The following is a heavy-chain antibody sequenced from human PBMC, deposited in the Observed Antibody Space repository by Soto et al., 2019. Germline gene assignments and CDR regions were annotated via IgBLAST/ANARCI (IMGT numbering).Heavy chain of an antibody. J-gene: IGHJ6*02. CDR2: IYPGDSDT. D-gene: IGHD2-15*01. Sequence: GESLKISCKASDTTHWIGWVRQKPGKGLEWMGIIYPGDSDTKYSPSFQGQVTISVDKSISTAYLHWSSLKASDTATYYCVILVNYSLSMHVCCLGPSVT. CDR1: DTTHW. CDR3: VILVNYSLSMHV. V-gene: IGHV5-51*01.